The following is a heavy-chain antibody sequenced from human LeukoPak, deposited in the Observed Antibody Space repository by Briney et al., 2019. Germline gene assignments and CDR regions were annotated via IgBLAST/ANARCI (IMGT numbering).Heavy chain of an antibody. CDR3: AKDAFRGWEDGAVAGHFDY. Sequence: PGGSLRLSCAASGFTFSSYAMSWVRQAPGKGLEWVSAISGSGGSTYYADSVKGRFTISRDNSKNTLYLQMNSLRAEDTAVYYCAKDAFRGWEDGAVAGHFDYWGQGTLVTVSS. V-gene: IGHV3-23*01. D-gene: IGHD6-19*01. CDR2: ISGSGGST. J-gene: IGHJ4*02. CDR1: GFTFSSYA.